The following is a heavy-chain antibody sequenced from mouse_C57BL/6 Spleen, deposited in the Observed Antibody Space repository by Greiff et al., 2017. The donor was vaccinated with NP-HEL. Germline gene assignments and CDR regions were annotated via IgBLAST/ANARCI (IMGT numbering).Heavy chain of an antibody. CDR1: GYSITSGYY. CDR3: ARERDYGYDGYFDV. J-gene: IGHJ1*03. V-gene: IGHV3-6*01. D-gene: IGHD2-2*01. CDR2: ISYDGSN. Sequence: EVQRVESGPGLVKPSQSLSLTCSVTGYSITSGYYWNWIRQLPGNQLEWMGLISYDGSNNYIPSLNNRISITRDTSKNKFFLKLKSVTTEDTATYYGARERDYGYDGYFDVWGTGTTVTVSS.